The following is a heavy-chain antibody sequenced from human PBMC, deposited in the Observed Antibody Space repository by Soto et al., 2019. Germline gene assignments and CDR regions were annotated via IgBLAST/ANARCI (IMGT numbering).Heavy chain of an antibody. Sequence: PGGSLRLSCAASGFSFSSYWMHWVRHAPGKGLVWVSRINSDGSSTSYADSVKGRFTISRDNAKNTLYLQMNSLRAEDTAVYYCAREARETTNYFDYWGQGTRVTVSS. D-gene: IGHD1-1*01. J-gene: IGHJ4*02. V-gene: IGHV3-74*01. CDR3: AREARETTNYFDY. CDR1: GFSFSSYW. CDR2: INSDGSST.